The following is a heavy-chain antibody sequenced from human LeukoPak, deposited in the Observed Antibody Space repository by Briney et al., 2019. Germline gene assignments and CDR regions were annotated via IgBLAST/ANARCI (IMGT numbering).Heavy chain of an antibody. J-gene: IGHJ4*02. Sequence: PGGSLRLSCAASGFTFSSYAMSWVRQAPGKGLEWVSAISGSGGSTYYADSVKGRFTISRDNSKNTLYLQMNSLRAEDTAVYYCAKDLRGYYYGSGNYFDYWGQGTLVTVSS. CDR1: GFTFSSYA. D-gene: IGHD3-10*01. CDR2: ISGSGGST. V-gene: IGHV3-23*01. CDR3: AKDLRGYYYGSGNYFDY.